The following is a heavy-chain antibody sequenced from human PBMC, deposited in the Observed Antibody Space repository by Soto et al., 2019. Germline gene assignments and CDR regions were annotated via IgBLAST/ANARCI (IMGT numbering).Heavy chain of an antibody. CDR1: GYGFTTYG. CDR3: ARGRYGDY. Sequence: QVHLVQSGAEVKKPGASVKVSCKGSGYGFTTYGITWVRQAPGQGLEWMAWISAHNGNTNYAQKLQGRVTVTRKTSTSTAYMELRRLRSADTAVYYCARGRYGDYWGQGALVTVSS. V-gene: IGHV1-18*01. CDR2: ISAHNGNT. J-gene: IGHJ4*02. D-gene: IGHD1-1*01.